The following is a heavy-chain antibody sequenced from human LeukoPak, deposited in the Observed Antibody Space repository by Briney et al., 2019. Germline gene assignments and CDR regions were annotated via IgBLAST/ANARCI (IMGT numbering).Heavy chain of an antibody. J-gene: IGHJ4*02. CDR2: IKSKFDGGTA. V-gene: IGHV3-15*01. D-gene: IGHD3-16*02. Sequence: PGGSLRLSCAASGVVFSNLWMTWVRQAPGKGPEWVGHIKSKFDGGTADYGAPVKDRFTISRDDSKNTLYLQVNSLKTEDTAVYYCATDVPYTGGGAIVYWGQGTLVTVSS. CDR3: ATDVPYTGGGAIVY. CDR1: GVVFSNLW.